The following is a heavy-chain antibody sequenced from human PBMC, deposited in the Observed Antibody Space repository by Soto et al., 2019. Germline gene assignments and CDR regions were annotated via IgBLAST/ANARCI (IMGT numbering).Heavy chain of an antibody. CDR1: GGTFSSYA. CDR3: ARDHRITMIVVVPYYYYYGMDV. J-gene: IGHJ6*02. D-gene: IGHD3-22*01. Sequence: SVKVSCKXSGGTFSSYAISWVRQAPGQGLEWMGGIIPIFGTANYAQKFQGRVTITADESTSTAYMELSSLRSEDTAVYYCARDHRITMIVVVPYYYYYGMDVWGQGTTVTVSS. CDR2: IIPIFGTA. V-gene: IGHV1-69*13.